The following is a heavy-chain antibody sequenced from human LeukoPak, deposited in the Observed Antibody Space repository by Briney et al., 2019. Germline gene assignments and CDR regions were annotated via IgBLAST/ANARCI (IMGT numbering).Heavy chain of an antibody. D-gene: IGHD3-22*01. Sequence: SQTLSLTCTVSGGSIRSGSYYWSWIRQSPGKGLEWIGYIYHTGSTKYNPSLESRVTISVDRSKNQFSLKLTSVTAADTAVYYCARGFFDSRGYSNPFDYWGQGALVTVSS. CDR1: GGSIRSGSYY. CDR3: ARGFFDSRGYSNPFDY. CDR2: IYHTGST. J-gene: IGHJ4*02. V-gene: IGHV4-61*01.